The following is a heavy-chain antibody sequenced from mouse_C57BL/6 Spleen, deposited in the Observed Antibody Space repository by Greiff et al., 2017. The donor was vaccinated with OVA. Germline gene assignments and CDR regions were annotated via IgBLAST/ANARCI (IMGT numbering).Heavy chain of an antibody. Sequence: VQLQESGAELAKPGASVTLSCKASGYTFTSYWMHWVKQRPGQGLEWIGYINPSSGYTKYNQKFKDKATLTADKSSSTAYMQLSSLKYEDSTVYYCGRSYSGAMDYWGQGTSVTVSS. CDR2: INPSSGYT. D-gene: IGHD2-12*01. CDR3: GRSYSGAMDY. CDR1: GYTFTSYW. J-gene: IGHJ4*01. V-gene: IGHV1-7*01.